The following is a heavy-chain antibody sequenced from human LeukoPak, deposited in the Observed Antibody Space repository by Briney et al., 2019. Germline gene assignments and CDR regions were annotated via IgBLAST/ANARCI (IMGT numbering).Heavy chain of an antibody. J-gene: IGHJ6*02. CDR3: ARRAGYSSSWNQYYYYYGMDV. D-gene: IGHD6-13*01. CDR2: ISAYNGNT. V-gene: IGHV1-18*01. Sequence: GASVKVSCKASGYTFTSYVISWVRQAPGQGLEWMGWISAYNGNTNYAQKLQGRVTMTTDTSTSTAYMELRSLRSDDTAVYYCARRAGYSSSWNQYYYYYGMDVWGQGTTVTVSS. CDR1: GYTFTSYV.